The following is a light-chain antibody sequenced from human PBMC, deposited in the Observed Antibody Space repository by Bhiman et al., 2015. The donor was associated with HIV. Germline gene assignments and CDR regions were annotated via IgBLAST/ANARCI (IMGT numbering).Light chain of an antibody. Sequence: QSALTQPPSASGSPGQSVTISCTGTSSDVGGYNYVSWYQQYPGKAPKLMIYDVSNRPSGVSNRFSGSKSGNTASLTISGLQAEDEADYYCCSYAGTYTFYVFGSGTKVTVL. V-gene: IGLV2-11*01. CDR2: DVS. CDR3: CSYAGTYTFYV. J-gene: IGLJ1*01. CDR1: SSDVGGYNY.